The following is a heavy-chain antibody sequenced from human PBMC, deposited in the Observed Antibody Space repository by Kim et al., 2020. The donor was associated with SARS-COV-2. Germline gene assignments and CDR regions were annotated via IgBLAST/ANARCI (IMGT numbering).Heavy chain of an antibody. CDR3: AKVSPSWSPFDY. CDR1: GFTFNSYA. V-gene: IGHV3-23*01. D-gene: IGHD6-13*01. J-gene: IGHJ4*02. Sequence: GGSLRLSCAASGFTFNSYAMSWVRQAPGKGLEWVSSIGGSGGDTHYTDSVKGRFTIPRDNSKNPLYLQMNSLRAEDTAVYYCAKVSPSWSPFDYWGQGTLVTVSS. CDR2: IGGSGGDT.